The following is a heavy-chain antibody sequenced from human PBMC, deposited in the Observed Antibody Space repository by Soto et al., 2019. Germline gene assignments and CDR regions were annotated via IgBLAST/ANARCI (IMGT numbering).Heavy chain of an antibody. Sequence: WEALALTWTVSGGSISRYYWSWIRQPPGKGLEWIGYICYSGSTNYNPSLKSRVTLTLHASPTQFPLKQSSVPAAATAVYYWARDTLGVPLARSWFYSYYAMAVCGRGPPL. CDR3: ARDTLGVPLARSWFYSYYAMAV. CDR1: GGSISRYY. D-gene: IGHD2-2*01. CDR2: ICYSGST. V-gene: IGHV4-59*01. J-gene: IGHJ6*02.